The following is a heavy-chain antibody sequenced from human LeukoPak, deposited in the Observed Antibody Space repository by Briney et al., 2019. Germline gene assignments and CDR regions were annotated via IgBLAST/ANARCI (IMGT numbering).Heavy chain of an antibody. CDR2: INHSGST. V-gene: IGHV4-34*01. Sequence: SETLSLTCAVYGGSFSGYYWSWIRQPPGKGVEWIGEINHSGSTNYNPSLKSRVTISVDTSKNQFSLKLSSVAAADTAVYYCARGGPIQTSTVTIPPVPGPFENHGIYYFDYWGQGTLVTVSS. J-gene: IGHJ4*02. D-gene: IGHD4-17*01. CDR1: GGSFSGYY. CDR3: ARGGPIQTSTVTIPPVPGPFENHGIYYFDY.